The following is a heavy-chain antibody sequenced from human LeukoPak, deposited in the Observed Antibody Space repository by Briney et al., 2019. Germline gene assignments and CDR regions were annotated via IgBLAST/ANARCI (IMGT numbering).Heavy chain of an antibody. Sequence: SGGSLRLSCEVSRFTFSNYGMHWVRQAPGKGLEWVSGISGSGGSTYYADSVKGRFTISRDNSKNTLYLQMNSLRAEDTAVYYCAKDMVDIVVVPAGMCENWGQGTLVTVSS. J-gene: IGHJ4*02. CDR1: RFTFSNYG. D-gene: IGHD2-2*03. V-gene: IGHV3-23*01. CDR2: ISGSGGST. CDR3: AKDMVDIVVVPAGMCEN.